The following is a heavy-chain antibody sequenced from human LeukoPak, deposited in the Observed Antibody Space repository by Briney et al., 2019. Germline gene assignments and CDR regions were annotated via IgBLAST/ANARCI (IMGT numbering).Heavy chain of an antibody. CDR1: GYTFTSYY. V-gene: IGHV1-18*04. J-gene: IGHJ5*02. CDR2: ISAYNGNT. D-gene: IGHD4-11*01. CDR3: ARRKATVTPYNWFDP. Sequence: ASVKVSCKASGYTFTSYYMHWVRQAPGQGLEWMGWISAYNGNTNYAQKLQGRVTMTTDTSTSTAYMELRSLRSDDTAVYYCARRKATVTPYNWFDPWGQGTLVTVSS.